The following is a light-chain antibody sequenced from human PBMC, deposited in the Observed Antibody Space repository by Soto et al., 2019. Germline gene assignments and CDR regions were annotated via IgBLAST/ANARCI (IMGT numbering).Light chain of an antibody. J-gene: IGKJ2*01. CDR1: QSVSSSY. CDR2: GTS. CDR3: QQCGRLPPYT. V-gene: IGKV3-20*01. Sequence: EIVLTQSPGTLSLSPGESATLSCRASQSVSSSYLSWYQQKPGQAPRLLIHGTSDRATGIPDRFSGSGSGTDFTLTITSLEPEDFAVYYCQQCGRLPPYTFGQGTKLEIK.